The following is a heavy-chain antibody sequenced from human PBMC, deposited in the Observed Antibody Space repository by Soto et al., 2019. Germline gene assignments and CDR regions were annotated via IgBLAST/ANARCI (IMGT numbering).Heavy chain of an antibody. J-gene: IGHJ4*02. V-gene: IGHV4-31*03. CDR2: IYFSAST. CDR3: ATAPVVVVATTFFYVDC. Sequence: QVQLQESGPGLVKPSQTLSLTCTVSGDSISSVDYYWNWIRQHPGKGLEWIGHIYFSASTYYNPSAKCRVTLLVEQSKNQSSLKLNSVPAADTAVYYCATAPVVVVATTFFYVDCWGQGTLVTVSS. CDR1: GDSISSVDYY. D-gene: IGHD2-15*01.